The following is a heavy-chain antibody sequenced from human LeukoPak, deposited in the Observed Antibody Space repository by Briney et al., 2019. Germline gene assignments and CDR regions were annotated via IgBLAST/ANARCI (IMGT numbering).Heavy chain of an antibody. Sequence: SETLSLTCTVSGGSIRSSNYYWGWIRQPPGRGLEWIGIIYYSGSTYYNPSLKSRVTISVDTSKNQISLKLNSVTAADTAVYYCARSLAGPRARPSDYWGQGILVTVSS. V-gene: IGHV4-39*01. CDR1: GGSIRSSNYY. CDR3: ARSLAGPRARPSDY. CDR2: IYYSGST. J-gene: IGHJ4*02. D-gene: IGHD6-19*01.